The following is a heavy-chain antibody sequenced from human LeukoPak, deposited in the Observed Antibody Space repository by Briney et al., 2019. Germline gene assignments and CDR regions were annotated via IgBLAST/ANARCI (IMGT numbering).Heavy chain of an antibody. D-gene: IGHD3-3*01. CDR3: AKDSRFWSGIGDY. V-gene: IGHV3-23*01. CDR1: GFTFSSYA. Sequence: PGGSLRLSCAASGFTFSSYAMSWVRQALGKGLEWVSAISGSGGSTYYADSVKGRFTISRDNSKNTLYLQMNSLRAEDTAVYYCAKDSRFWSGIGDYWGQGTLVTVSS. CDR2: ISGSGGST. J-gene: IGHJ4*02.